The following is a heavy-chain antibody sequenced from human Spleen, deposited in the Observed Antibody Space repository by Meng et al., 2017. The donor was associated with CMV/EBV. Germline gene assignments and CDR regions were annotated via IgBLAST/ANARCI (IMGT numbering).Heavy chain of an antibody. D-gene: IGHD6-6*01. J-gene: IGHJ4*02. CDR1: GXXXTSXG. CDR3: ARPEYSSSPLDY. CDR2: ISAYNGNT. Sequence: GKXXGPPXXFSGXXSGXXXTSXGXGGVRQAPGQGLEWMGWISAYNGNTNYAQKLQGRVTMTTDTSTSTAYMELRSLRSDDTAVYYCARPEYSSSPLDYWGQGTLVTVSS. V-gene: IGHV1-18*01.